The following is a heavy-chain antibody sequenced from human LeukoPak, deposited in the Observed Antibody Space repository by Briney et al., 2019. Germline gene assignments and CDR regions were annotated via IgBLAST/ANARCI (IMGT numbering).Heavy chain of an antibody. D-gene: IGHD5-18*01. Sequence: SGTLSLTCTVSGGSISSYYWSWIRQPPGKGLEWIGYIYYSGSTNYNPSLKSRVTISVDTSKNQFSLKLSSVTAADTAVYYCARTTEGGYTYDYFYYYYMDVWGKGTTVTISS. CDR3: ARTTEGGYTYDYFYYYYMDV. CDR1: GGSISSYY. J-gene: IGHJ6*03. CDR2: IYYSGST. V-gene: IGHV4-59*01.